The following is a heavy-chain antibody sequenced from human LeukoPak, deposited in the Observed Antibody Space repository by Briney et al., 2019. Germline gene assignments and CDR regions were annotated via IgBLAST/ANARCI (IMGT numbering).Heavy chain of an antibody. CDR3: AKHLDNDSSGYYSPYDY. CDR2: VSGSGGTT. Sequence: GGSLRLSCAASGFTFSTYAMSWVRQAPGKGLEWVSAVSGSGGTTYYAGSVKGRFTISRDNSKNTLYLQMNSLRAEDTAVYYCAKHLDNDSSGYYSPYDYWGQGTLVTVSS. CDR1: GFTFSTYA. D-gene: IGHD3-22*01. J-gene: IGHJ4*02. V-gene: IGHV3-23*01.